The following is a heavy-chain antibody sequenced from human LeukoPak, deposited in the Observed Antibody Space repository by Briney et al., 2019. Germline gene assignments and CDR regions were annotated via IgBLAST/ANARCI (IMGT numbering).Heavy chain of an antibody. V-gene: IGHV3-23*01. CDR2: ISGSGGST. Sequence: PGGSLRLSCAASGFTFSSYGMSWVRQAPGKGLEWVSAISGSGGSTHYADSVRGRFTISRDNSKNTLYLQMNSLRPEDTAVYYCAKVGTTITSHQYFDLWGRGTLVIVSS. CDR1: GFTFSSYG. CDR3: AKVGTTITSHQYFDL. D-gene: IGHD4-11*01. J-gene: IGHJ2*01.